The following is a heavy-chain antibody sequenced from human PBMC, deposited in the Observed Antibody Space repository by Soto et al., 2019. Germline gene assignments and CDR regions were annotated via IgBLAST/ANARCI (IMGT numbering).Heavy chain of an antibody. V-gene: IGHV1-46*01. Sequence: ASVKVSCKASGYTFTTYYINWVRQAPGQGLEWMGIINPSGGSTSYAQKFQGRVTMTRDTSTTTGYLELSSLRSEDTAVYYCARDPGYSYGYNWGRGTLVTVSS. D-gene: IGHD5-18*01. CDR3: ARDPGYSYGYN. J-gene: IGHJ4*02. CDR1: GYTFTTYY. CDR2: INPSGGST.